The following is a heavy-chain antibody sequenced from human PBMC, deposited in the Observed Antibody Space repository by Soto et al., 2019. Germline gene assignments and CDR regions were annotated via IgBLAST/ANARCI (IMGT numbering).Heavy chain of an antibody. V-gene: IGHV3-30-3*01. Sequence: QVQLVESGGGVVQPGRSLRLSCAASGFTFSSYAMHWVRQAPGKGLEWVAVISYDGSNKYYADSVKGRFTISRDNSKXXXXXXXXXXXXXXXXXXXXXXXXXXXXXXXWGQGTLVTVSS. CDR2: ISYDGSNK. CDR3: XXXXXXXXXXX. CDR1: GFTFSSYA. J-gene: IGHJ4*02.